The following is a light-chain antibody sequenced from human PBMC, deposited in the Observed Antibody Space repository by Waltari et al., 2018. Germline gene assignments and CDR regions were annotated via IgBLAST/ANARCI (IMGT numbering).Light chain of an antibody. CDR2: KDT. V-gene: IGLV3-27*01. J-gene: IGLJ2*01. Sequence: SYELTQPSSVSVSPGQTARITCSGDVLAKQYARWFQQKPGRAPVLVIYKDTERPSGSPERISGSSSGTTVTLTISGAQVEDEADYYCYSAADSNLRVFGGGTRLTVL. CDR1: VLAKQY. CDR3: YSAADSNLRV.